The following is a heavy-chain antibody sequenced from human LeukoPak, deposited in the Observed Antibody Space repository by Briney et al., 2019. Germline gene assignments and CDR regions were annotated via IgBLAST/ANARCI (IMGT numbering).Heavy chain of an antibody. CDR2: IYTSGST. CDR1: GGSISSGSYY. Sequence: SETLSLTCTVSGGSISSGSYYWRWIRQPAGKGLEWIGRIYTSGSTNYNPSLKSRVTISVDPSKNQFSLKLSSVTAADTAVYYCARVGAAAFDPWGQGTLVTVSS. J-gene: IGHJ5*02. V-gene: IGHV4-61*02. CDR3: ARVGAAAFDP. D-gene: IGHD6-13*01.